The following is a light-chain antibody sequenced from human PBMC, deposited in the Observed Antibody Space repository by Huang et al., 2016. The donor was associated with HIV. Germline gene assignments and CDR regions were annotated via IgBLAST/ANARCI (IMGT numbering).Light chain of an antibody. Sequence: IRMTQSPSSLSASTGDRVTITCRANQDINNFLAWYQQRPGSVPKLLIYAASTLQSGVPSRFSGNGSGTDFTLTIGCLHSEDVATYYCQQYDIHPLTFGPGTRGDIK. CDR1: QDINNF. CDR2: AAS. CDR3: QQYDIHPLT. J-gene: IGKJ3*01. V-gene: IGKV1-8*01.